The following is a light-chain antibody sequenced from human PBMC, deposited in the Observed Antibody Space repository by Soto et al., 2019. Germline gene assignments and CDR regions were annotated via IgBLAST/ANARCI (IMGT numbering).Light chain of an antibody. J-gene: IGLJ2*01. CDR3: QSYGSSLSGWGV. Sequence: QSVLTQPPSVSGAPGQRVTISCTGSSSNIGAGYDVHWYQQLPGTAPKLLIYGNTNRPSGVPDRFSGSKSGPSASLAITGLQAEDEADYYCQSYGSSLSGWGVFGGGTKLTLL. CDR1: SSNIGAGYD. V-gene: IGLV1-40*01. CDR2: GNT.